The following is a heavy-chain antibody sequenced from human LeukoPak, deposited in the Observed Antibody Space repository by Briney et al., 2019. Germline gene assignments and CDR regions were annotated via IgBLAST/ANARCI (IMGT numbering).Heavy chain of an antibody. CDR3: ARHRSKWLQSSFDY. CDR2: INHSGST. J-gene: IGHJ4*02. CDR1: GGSFSGYY. V-gene: IGHV4-34*01. Sequence: SETLSLTCAVYGGSFSGYYWSWIRQPPGKGLEWIGEINHSGSTNYNPSLKSRVTISVDTSKNQFSLKLSSVTAADTAVYYCARHRSKWLQSSFDYWGQGTLVTVSS. D-gene: IGHD5-24*01.